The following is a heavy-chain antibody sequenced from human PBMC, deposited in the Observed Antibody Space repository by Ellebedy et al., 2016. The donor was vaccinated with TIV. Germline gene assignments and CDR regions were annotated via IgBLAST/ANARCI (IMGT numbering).Heavy chain of an antibody. CDR1: GGSFSGYY. CDR2: INHSGST. V-gene: IGHV4-34*01. D-gene: IGHD1-26*01. Sequence: MPSETLSLTCAVYGGSFSGYYWSWIRQPPGKGLEWIGEINHSGSTNYNPSLKSRVTVSVDTSKNQFSLKLSSVTAADTAVYYCARKSGSYYAFDIWGQGTMVTVSS. CDR3: ARKSGSYYAFDI. J-gene: IGHJ3*02.